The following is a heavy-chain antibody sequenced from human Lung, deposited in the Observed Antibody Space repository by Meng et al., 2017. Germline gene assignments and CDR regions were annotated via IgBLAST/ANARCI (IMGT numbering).Heavy chain of an antibody. Sequence: EQGGAGLLKPSETLSLTCAVYGGSFSGYYWSWIRQPPGKGLEWIGEINHSGSTNYNPSLKSRVTISVDTSKNQFSLKLSSVTAADTAVYYCARPKQANWYFDLWGRGTLVTVSS. CDR2: INHSGST. CDR3: ARPKQANWYFDL. V-gene: IGHV4-34*01. D-gene: IGHD1/OR15-1a*01. J-gene: IGHJ2*01. CDR1: GGSFSGYY.